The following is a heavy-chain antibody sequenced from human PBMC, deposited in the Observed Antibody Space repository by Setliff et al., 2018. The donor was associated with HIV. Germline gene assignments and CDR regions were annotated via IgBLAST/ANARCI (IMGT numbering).Heavy chain of an antibody. CDR2: IIPIFGTA. CDR3: AGVSPAARVEEVGDLYYSFRDV. Sequence: SVKVSCEASGGPFNSAFNWVRQVPGQGLEWMGGIIPIFGTANYAQNFGGRVTITADQSTTTAYLLLNSLILENTAIYYCAGVSPAARVEEVGDLYYSFRDVWGKVITVTVSS. CDR1: GGPFNSA. D-gene: IGHD2-15*01. J-gene: IGHJ6*03. V-gene: IGHV1-69*13.